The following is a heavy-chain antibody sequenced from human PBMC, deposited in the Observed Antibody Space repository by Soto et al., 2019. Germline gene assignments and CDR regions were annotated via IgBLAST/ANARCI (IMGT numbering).Heavy chain of an antibody. Sequence: EVQLRQSGGGVVQPGGSLRLSCVASGFSFANYAMTWVRQAPGKGLEWVSGISSSGDGTYYADSVKDRFRVSRDKSTSTVHLQLSSLRVEDTAMYYCAKGKVSRWGSNFGDWGQGALVIVSS. D-gene: IGHD1-20*01. CDR2: ISSSGDGT. CDR3: AKGKVSRWGSNFGD. J-gene: IGHJ4*02. V-gene: IGHV3-23*01. CDR1: GFSFANYA.